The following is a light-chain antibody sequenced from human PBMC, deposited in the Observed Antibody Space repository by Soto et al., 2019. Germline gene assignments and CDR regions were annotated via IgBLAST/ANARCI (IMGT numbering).Light chain of an antibody. J-gene: IGLJ3*02. CDR3: QSYDSRLSGWV. CDR2: GNN. CDR1: SPNIGAGYD. Sequence: QSVLTQPPSVSGAPGQRVTISCTGSSPNIGAGYDVHWYQQLPGTAPKLLIYGNNNRPSGVPDRFSGSKSGTSASLAITGLQAEDEADYYCQSYDSRLSGWVFGGGTKVTVL. V-gene: IGLV1-40*01.